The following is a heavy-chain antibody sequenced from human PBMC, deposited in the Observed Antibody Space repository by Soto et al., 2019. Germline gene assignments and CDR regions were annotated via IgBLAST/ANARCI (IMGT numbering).Heavy chain of an antibody. CDR1: GYTFTTYG. D-gene: IGHD2-15*01. V-gene: IGHV1-18*01. CDR3: AREDGYCSRGSCHSGGWLEP. J-gene: IGHJ5*02. CDR2: ISPYNGNT. Sequence: ASVKVSCKTSGYTFTTYGVSWVRQAPGQGLEWTGWISPYNGNTNYAQRLQGRVTLTTDTSTNTAYMELRSLRSDDTALYYFAREDGYCSRGSCHSGGWLEPWGQGTLVTVSS.